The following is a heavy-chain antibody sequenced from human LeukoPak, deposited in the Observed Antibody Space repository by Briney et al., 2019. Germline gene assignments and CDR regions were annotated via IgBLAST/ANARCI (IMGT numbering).Heavy chain of an antibody. D-gene: IGHD2-15*01. Sequence: GGSVRVSCAASGFTFSDDWMSWVRQAPGIGLEWVGRSKSKSDDGSTDYAAPVKGRFTISRDDSKNTLYMQINSLKTEDTAVYYCTADMPASSRAADYWRRGTLVSVSS. CDR3: TADMPASSRAADY. V-gene: IGHV3-15*01. CDR2: SKSKSDDGST. J-gene: IGHJ4*02. CDR1: GFTFSDDW.